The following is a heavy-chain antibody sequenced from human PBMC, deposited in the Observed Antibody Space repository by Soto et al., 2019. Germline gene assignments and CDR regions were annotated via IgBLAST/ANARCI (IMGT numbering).Heavy chain of an antibody. Sequence: SETLSLTCAVYGGSFSGYYCSWIRQPPGKGLEWIGELNDSGGTNYNASLKSRVSISVDTSKNQFSLKLSFVTAADTAVYYCARGRGGVQHWGQGTLVTVSS. CDR3: ARGRGGVQH. CDR1: GGSFSGYY. CDR2: LNDSGGT. V-gene: IGHV4-34*01. J-gene: IGHJ1*01. D-gene: IGHD3-10*01.